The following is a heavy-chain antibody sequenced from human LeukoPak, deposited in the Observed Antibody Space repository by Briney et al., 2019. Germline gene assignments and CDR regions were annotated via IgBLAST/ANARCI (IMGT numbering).Heavy chain of an antibody. Sequence: GRSLRLSCAASGFTFDDYAMHWVRQAPGKGLEWVSGISWNSGSIGYADSVKGRFTISRDNARISVYLQMNSLRVEDMGVYYCARDGSRPHDFWGQGTLVTVSS. J-gene: IGHJ4*02. CDR3: ARDGSRPHDF. CDR2: ISWNSGSI. CDR1: GFTFDDYA. V-gene: IGHV3-9*03.